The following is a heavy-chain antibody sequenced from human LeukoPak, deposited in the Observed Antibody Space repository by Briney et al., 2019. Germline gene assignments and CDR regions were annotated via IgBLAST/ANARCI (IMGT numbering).Heavy chain of an antibody. D-gene: IGHD6-19*01. CDR2: ISWNSDTI. J-gene: IGHJ5*02. CDR3: XXXXXGSGWYSGNWFDP. V-gene: IGHV3-9*01. CDR1: GFNFDGHA. Sequence: GGSLRLSCAASGFNFDGHAMHWVRQAPGKGLDWVSGISWNSDTIAYADSVKGRFTISRDSAKKTLYLQMNSLRPEDTALYYXXXXXXGSGWYSGNWFDPWGQGTLVTVSS.